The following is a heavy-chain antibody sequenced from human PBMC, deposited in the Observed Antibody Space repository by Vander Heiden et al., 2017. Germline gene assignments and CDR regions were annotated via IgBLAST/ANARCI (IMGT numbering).Heavy chain of an antibody. CDR1: GVSISSSTYY. Sequence: QLQLQESGPGLVKPSETLSLTCTVSGVSISSSTYYWGWIRQPPGKGLEWIGSIYYTGSTYYSPSLKGRVTISLDTSKNQISLKLTSVTAADTAVYYCTRLMVGAVDYCGQGTLVTVSS. CDR2: IYYTGST. J-gene: IGHJ4*02. CDR3: TRLMVGAVDY. V-gene: IGHV4-39*01. D-gene: IGHD2-15*01.